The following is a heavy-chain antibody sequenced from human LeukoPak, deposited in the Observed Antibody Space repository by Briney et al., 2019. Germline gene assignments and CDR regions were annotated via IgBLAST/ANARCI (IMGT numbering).Heavy chain of an antibody. CDR3: ARVNILTGYCFDF. CDR2: IHYTGAT. V-gene: IGHV4-34*01. D-gene: IGHD3-9*01. Sequence: SETLSLTCAVYGGSITGYYWSWIRQTPGRGLEWVGEIHYTGATSYNPSLKSRAIISTDTSKNQFSLRLSSVTAADTAVYYCARVNILTGYCFDFWGQGALVTVSS. J-gene: IGHJ4*02. CDR1: GGSITGYY.